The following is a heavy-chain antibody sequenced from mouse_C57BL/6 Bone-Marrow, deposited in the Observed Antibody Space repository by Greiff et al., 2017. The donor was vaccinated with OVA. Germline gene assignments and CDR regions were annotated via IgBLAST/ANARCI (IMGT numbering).Heavy chain of an antibody. CDR1: GFTFSSYA. CDR2: ISSGGDYI. V-gene: IGHV5-9-1*02. CDR3: TSYDYGAMYY. Sequence: EVQGVESGEGLVKPGGSLKLSCAASGFTFSSYAMSWVRQTPEKRLEWVAYISSGGDYIYYADTVKGRFTISRDNARNTLDLKMSSLKSEDTAMYYCTSYDYGAMYYWGQGTSVTVSA. D-gene: IGHD2-4*01. J-gene: IGHJ4*01.